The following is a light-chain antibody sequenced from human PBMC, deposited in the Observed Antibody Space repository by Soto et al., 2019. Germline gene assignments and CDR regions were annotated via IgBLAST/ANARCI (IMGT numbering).Light chain of an antibody. V-gene: IGKV1-5*03. Sequence: DIQMTQSPSTLSASVGDRVTITCRASQSISSWLAWYQQKPGKAPNLLIYKASSLQSGVPSRFSGSGSGTEFTLTISSLQPDDCGTYYCQQYNDKWTCGQGTKVEIK. CDR3: QQYNDKWT. CDR1: QSISSW. J-gene: IGKJ1*01. CDR2: KAS.